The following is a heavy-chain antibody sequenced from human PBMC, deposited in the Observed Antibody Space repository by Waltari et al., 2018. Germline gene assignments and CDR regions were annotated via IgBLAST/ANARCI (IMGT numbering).Heavy chain of an antibody. CDR1: GGSISDFY. D-gene: IGHD3-10*01. CDR3: ARDYGQDWFDP. J-gene: IGHJ5*02. V-gene: IGHV4-4*07. CDR2: IHISGRI. Sequence: QVQLQESGPGLVRPSETLSLTCTVSGGSISDFYWTWIRQPAGKGLGWIVRIHISGRIYYTPSLRSRVSMSVDTSKNQFSLKLSSIIAADTAVYYCARDYGQDWFDPWGQGTLVTVSS.